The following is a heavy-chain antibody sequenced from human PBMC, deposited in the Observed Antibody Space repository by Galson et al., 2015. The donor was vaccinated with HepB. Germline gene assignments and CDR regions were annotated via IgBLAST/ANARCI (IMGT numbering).Heavy chain of an antibody. J-gene: IGHJ4*02. V-gene: IGHV3-72*01. CDR2: TRNKANSYTT. CDR1: GFTFSDHY. Sequence: LRLSCAASGFTFSDHYMDWVRQAPGKGLEWVGRTRNKANSYTTEYAASVKGRFTISRDDSKNSLYLQMNSLKTEDTAVYYCARGYGSGSSFDYWGQGTLVTVSS. D-gene: IGHD3-10*01. CDR3: ARGYGSGSSFDY.